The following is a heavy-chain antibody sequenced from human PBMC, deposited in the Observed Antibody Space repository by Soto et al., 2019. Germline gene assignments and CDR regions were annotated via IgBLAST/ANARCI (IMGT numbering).Heavy chain of an antibody. V-gene: IGHV1-69*01. D-gene: IGHD3-22*01. CDR1: VGSSNRHT. CDR3: ARGWGYDSTDYYYAY. CDR2: IIPIFGTA. J-gene: IGHJ4*02. Sequence: VGSSNRHTISWVRQAPGQGLEWMGGIIPIFGTANHAQKFQGRVTIIADESTSTVYMELSSLRSDDTAIYYCARGWGYDSTDYYYAYWGQGTLVIVSS.